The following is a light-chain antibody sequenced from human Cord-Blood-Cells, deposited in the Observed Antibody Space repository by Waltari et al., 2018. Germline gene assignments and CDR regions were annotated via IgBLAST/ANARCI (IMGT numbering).Light chain of an antibody. J-gene: IGLJ1*01. V-gene: IGLV2-14*01. CDR3: SSYTSSSPYV. Sequence: QSALTQPASVSGSPGQSITISCTGTSSDVGGYNYVSCYQQHPGKAPKLMIYEGSTRPPGVSNRFSVSKSGNTASLTISGLQAEDEADYYCSSYTSSSPYVFGTGTKVTVL. CDR2: EGS. CDR1: SSDVGGYNY.